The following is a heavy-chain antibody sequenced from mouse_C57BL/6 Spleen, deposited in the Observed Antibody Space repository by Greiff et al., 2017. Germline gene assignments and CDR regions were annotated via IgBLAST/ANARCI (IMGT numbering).Heavy chain of an antibody. CDR2: IWTGGGT. Sequence: QVQLKQSGPGLVAPSQSLSITCTVSGFSLTSYAISWVRQPPGKGLEWLGVIWTGGGTNYNSALKSRLSISTDNSKSQVFLKMNSLQTDDTARYYCATKATGTDHYAMDHWGQGTSVTVSS. CDR3: ATKATGTDHYAMDH. J-gene: IGHJ4*01. CDR1: GFSLTSYA. V-gene: IGHV2-9-1*01. D-gene: IGHD4-1*02.